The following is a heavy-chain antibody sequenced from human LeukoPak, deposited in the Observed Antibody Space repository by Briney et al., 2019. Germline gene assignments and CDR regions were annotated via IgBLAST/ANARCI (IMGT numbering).Heavy chain of an antibody. V-gene: IGHV3-23*01. CDR2: INGGGGTI. J-gene: IGHJ4*02. CDR1: GFTFDNYA. Sequence: GGSLRLSCVASGFTFDNYAMSWVRQAPGKGLEWVSTINGGGGTISYVDSVEGRFTISRDNSKNTLYLQMTSLRADDTAIYYCAKGGGVKITVTTMRPLDYWGQGTLATVSS. D-gene: IGHD4-17*01. CDR3: AKGGGVKITVTTMRPLDY.